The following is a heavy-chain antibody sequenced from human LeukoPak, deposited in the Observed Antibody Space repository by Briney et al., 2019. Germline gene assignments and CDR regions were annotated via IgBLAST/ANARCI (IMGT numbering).Heavy chain of an antibody. CDR1: GGTFSSYA. J-gene: IGHJ4*02. CDR2: IIPILGIA. V-gene: IGHV1-69*04. Sequence: SVKVSCKASGGTFSSYAISWVRQAPGQGLEWMGRIIPILGIANYAQKFQGRVTITADKSTSTAYMELRSLRSDDTAVYYCARSDGNFDYWGQGTLVTVSS. D-gene: IGHD4-17*01. CDR3: ARSDGNFDY.